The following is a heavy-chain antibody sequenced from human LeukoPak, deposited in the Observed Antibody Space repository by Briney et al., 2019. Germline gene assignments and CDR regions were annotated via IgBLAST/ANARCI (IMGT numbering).Heavy chain of an antibody. D-gene: IGHD7-27*01. Sequence: ASVKVSRTASGYTFTGYYMHWVRQAPGQGLEWMGWINPNSSDTKYAQKFQGRVTLTRDTSISTVYIELTILKSDDTAVYYCGRVRNWGDFDYWGQGTLVTVSS. CDR2: INPNSSDT. CDR3: GRVRNWGDFDY. CDR1: GYTFTGYY. J-gene: IGHJ4*02. V-gene: IGHV1-2*02.